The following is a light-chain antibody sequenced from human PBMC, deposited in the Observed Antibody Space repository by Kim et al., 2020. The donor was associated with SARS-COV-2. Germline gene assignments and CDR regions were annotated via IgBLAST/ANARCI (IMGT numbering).Light chain of an antibody. CDR2: RNN. V-gene: IGLV1-47*01. J-gene: IGLJ2*01. Sequence: SVLTRPPSASGTPGQRVTISCSGSSSNIGSNYVYWYQQLPGTAPKLLIYRNNQRPSGVPDRFSGSKSGTSASLAISGLRSEDEADYYCAAWDDSLSGRVFGGGTQLTVL. CDR1: SSNIGSNY. CDR3: AAWDDSLSGRV.